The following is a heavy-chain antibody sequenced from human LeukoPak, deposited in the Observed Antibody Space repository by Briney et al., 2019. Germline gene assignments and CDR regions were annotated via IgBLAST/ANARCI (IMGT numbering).Heavy chain of an antibody. D-gene: IGHD6-19*01. CDR2: ISSSSRYT. CDR1: GFTFSDYY. V-gene: IGHV3-11*06. CDR3: ARGPSSGWPDY. Sequence: GRSLRLSCAAAGFTFSDYYMSWISQAPGKGLEWVSYISSSSRYTKYADSVKGRFTISRDNAKNSLYQQMNSLRAEDTAVYYCARGPSSGWPDYWGQGTLVTVSS. J-gene: IGHJ4*02.